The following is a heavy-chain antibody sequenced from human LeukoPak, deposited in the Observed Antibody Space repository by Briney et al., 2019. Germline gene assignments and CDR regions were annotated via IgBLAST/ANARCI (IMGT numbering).Heavy chain of an antibody. Sequence: ASVPVSCKASGYTFTGYPMHWVRQAPGQGLEWMGWINLNSGGTEYAQQFQGRVTMTRDTSISTAYMELSRLRSDDTAVYYCAPTDVDYFDYWGQGTLVTVSS. CDR2: INLNSGGT. CDR1: GYTFTGYP. CDR3: APTDVDYFDY. V-gene: IGHV1-2*02. J-gene: IGHJ4*02.